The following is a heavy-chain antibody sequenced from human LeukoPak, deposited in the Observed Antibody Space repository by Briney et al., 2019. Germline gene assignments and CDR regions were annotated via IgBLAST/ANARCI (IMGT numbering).Heavy chain of an antibody. Sequence: SETLSLTCAVYGGSFSGYYWSWIRRPAGKGLEWIGRIYTSGSTNYNPSLKSRVTMSVDTSKNQFSLKLSSVTAADTAVYYCARDQGRWLVRTFDYWGQGTLVTVSS. CDR2: IYTSGST. J-gene: IGHJ4*02. V-gene: IGHV4-4*07. D-gene: IGHD6-19*01. CDR1: GGSFSGYY. CDR3: ARDQGRWLVRTFDY.